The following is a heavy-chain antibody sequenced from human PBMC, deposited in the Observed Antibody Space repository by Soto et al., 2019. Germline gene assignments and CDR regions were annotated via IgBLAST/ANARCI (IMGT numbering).Heavy chain of an antibody. Sequence: QLQLQESGPGLVKPSETLSLTCSVSGGSIISTTHYWGWIRQPPGKGLEWIGSIYYSGSTYYNPSLKSRVTISLDTSKNQFSLKLSSVTAADTAVYYCARQDTAMVRWDYYYGMDVWGQGSTVTVSS. CDR2: IYYSGST. J-gene: IGHJ6*02. CDR3: ARQDTAMVRWDYYYGMDV. CDR1: GGSIISTTHY. V-gene: IGHV4-39*01. D-gene: IGHD5-18*01.